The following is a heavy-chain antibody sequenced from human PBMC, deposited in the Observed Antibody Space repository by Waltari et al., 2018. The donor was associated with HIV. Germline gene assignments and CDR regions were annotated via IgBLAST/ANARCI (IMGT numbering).Heavy chain of an antibody. CDR1: GGSVSSGSYY. D-gene: IGHD2-21*02. CDR2: ISYSGRT. CDR3: ARDCGGDCSRAFDI. J-gene: IGHJ3*02. Sequence: QVQLQESGPGLVKPSETLSLTCTVSGGSVSSGSYYWSWIRQPPGKGLEWIGYISYSGRTNYNPPLKSRVIISVDTAKNQFSLKLSSVTAADTAVYYCARDCGGDCSRAFDIWGQGTMVTVSS. V-gene: IGHV4-61*01.